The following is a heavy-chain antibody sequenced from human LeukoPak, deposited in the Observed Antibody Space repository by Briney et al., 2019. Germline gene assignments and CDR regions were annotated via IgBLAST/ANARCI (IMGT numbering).Heavy chain of an antibody. D-gene: IGHD2-8*01. CDR1: GYTFTSYY. Sequence: ASVKVSCKASGYTFTSYYMHWVRQAPGQGLEWMGIINPSGGSTSYAQKFQGRVTMTRDMSTSTVYMELSSLRSEDTAVYYCARDTQIYCTNGVCYYFDYWGQGTLVTVSS. CDR3: ARDTQIYCTNGVCYYFDY. V-gene: IGHV1-46*01. J-gene: IGHJ4*02. CDR2: INPSGGST.